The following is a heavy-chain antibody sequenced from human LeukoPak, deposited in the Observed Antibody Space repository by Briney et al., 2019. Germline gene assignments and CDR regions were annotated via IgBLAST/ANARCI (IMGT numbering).Heavy chain of an antibody. D-gene: IGHD6-19*01. Sequence: GGSLRLSCAASGFTFSSYAMSWVRQALGKGLEWVSAISGSGGSTYYADSVKGRFTISRDNSKNTLYLQMNSLRAEDTAVYYCAKGYSSGWYTGDYFDYWGQGTLVTVSS. J-gene: IGHJ4*02. V-gene: IGHV3-23*01. CDR1: GFTFSSYA. CDR3: AKGYSSGWYTGDYFDY. CDR2: ISGSGGST.